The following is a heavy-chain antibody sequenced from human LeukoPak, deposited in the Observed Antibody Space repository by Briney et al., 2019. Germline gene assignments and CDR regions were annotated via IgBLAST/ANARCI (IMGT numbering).Heavy chain of an antibody. Sequence: SETLSLTCTVSGGSISSGGYYWSWIRQPPGKGLEWIGYIYYSGSTNYNPSLKSRVTISVDTSKNQFSLKLSSVTAADTAVYYCARVAPAVSSGYYYRLDAFDIWGQGTMVTVSS. V-gene: IGHV4-61*08. CDR3: ARVAPAVSSGYYYRLDAFDI. CDR2: IYYSGST. J-gene: IGHJ3*02. CDR1: GGSISSGGYY. D-gene: IGHD3-22*01.